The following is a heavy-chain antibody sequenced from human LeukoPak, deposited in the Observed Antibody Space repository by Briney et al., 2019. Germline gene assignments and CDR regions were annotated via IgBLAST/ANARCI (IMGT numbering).Heavy chain of an antibody. CDR3: LQGGSSPLH. CDR2: IHYSGST. D-gene: IGHD6-19*01. J-gene: IGHJ1*01. CDR1: GGSISPYY. V-gene: IGHV4-59*01. Sequence: PSETLSLTCTVSGGSISPYYWSWIRQPPGKGLEWIGYIHYSGSTNYNPSLKSRVTMSVDTSKNQFSLKLSSVTTADTAVYYCLQGGSSPLHWGQGTLVTVSS.